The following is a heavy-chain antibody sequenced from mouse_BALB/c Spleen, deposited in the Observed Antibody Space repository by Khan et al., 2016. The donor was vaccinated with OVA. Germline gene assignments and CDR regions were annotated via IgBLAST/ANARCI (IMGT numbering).Heavy chain of an antibody. CDR3: ARADYGSTYAIDN. CDR2: LYPGTGST. Sequence: QVQLKQSGAELVRPGASVKLSCKTSAYIFTSYWIQWVKQRSGQGLEWIARLYPGTGSTYYNEKFKGKATLTADTSSSTAYMQLSSLKSEDSAVYFCARADYGSTYAIDNWGQGTSVTVSS. D-gene: IGHD1-1*01. V-gene: IGHV1S132*01. J-gene: IGHJ4*01. CDR1: AYIFTSYW.